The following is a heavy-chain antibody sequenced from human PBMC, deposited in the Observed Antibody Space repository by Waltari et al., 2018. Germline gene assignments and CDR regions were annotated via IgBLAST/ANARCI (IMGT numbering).Heavy chain of an antibody. D-gene: IGHD4-17*01. V-gene: IGHV3-23*03. CDR1: GFTFSSYA. Sequence: EVQLLESGGGLVQPGGSLSLSCAASGFTFSSYAMSWVRQAPGKGLEWVSVIYSGGSSTYYADSVKGRFTISRDNSKNTLYLQMNSLRAEDTAVYYCAKVGAPFDYGAVDYWGQGTLVTVSS. J-gene: IGHJ4*02. CDR2: IYSGGSST. CDR3: AKVGAPFDYGAVDY.